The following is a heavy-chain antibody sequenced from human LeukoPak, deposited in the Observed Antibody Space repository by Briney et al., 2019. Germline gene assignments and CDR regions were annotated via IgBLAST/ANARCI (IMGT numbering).Heavy chain of an antibody. V-gene: IGHV1-46*01. Sequence: ASVKVSCKASGYTFTSYYMHWVRPAPGQGLEWMGIINPIGGSTSYAQKFQGRVTMTRDTITSTVYMELSSLRSEDTAVYYCARDRYYSDSSGYYDYWGQETLVTVSS. CDR2: INPIGGST. CDR1: GYTFTSYY. CDR3: ARDRYYSDSSGYYDY. J-gene: IGHJ4*02. D-gene: IGHD3-22*01.